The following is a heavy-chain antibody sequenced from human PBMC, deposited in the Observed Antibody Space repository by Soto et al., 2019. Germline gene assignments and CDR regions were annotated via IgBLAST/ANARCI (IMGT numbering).Heavy chain of an antibody. CDR1: GYTFTSYG. J-gene: IGHJ4*02. CDR3: ARGYSSGWYEFDY. D-gene: IGHD6-19*01. V-gene: IGHV1-18*01. CDR2: ISAYNGNT. Sequence: ASLKVSCKASGYTFTSYGSIWVRQAPGQGLEWMGWISAYNGNTNYAQKLQGRVTMTTDISTSTAYMELRSLRSDDTAVYYCARGYSSGWYEFDYWGQGTLVTVSS.